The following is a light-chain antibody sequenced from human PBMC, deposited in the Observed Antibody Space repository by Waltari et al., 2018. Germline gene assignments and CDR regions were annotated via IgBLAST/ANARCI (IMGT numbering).Light chain of an antibody. CDR3: QQYGSSPGT. Sequence: EIVLTQSPGTLSLSPGERATLSCRASQSVSSSYFAWYQQKPGQAPRLLIYGASNRATGIPDRFSGSGSGTDFTLTISRLEPEDFAVYYCQQYGSSPGTFGQGTKVET. CDR2: GAS. J-gene: IGKJ1*01. CDR1: QSVSSSY. V-gene: IGKV3-20*01.